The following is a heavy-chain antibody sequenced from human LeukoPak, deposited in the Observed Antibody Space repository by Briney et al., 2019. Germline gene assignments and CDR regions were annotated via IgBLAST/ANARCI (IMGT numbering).Heavy chain of an antibody. CDR2: ISGSGGST. Sequence: GGSLRLSRAASGFTFSSYAMSWVRQAPGKGLEWVSAISGSGGSTYYADSVKGRFTISRDNSKNTLYLQMNSLRAEDTAVYYCAKDSAPVGATDYWGQGTLVTVSS. V-gene: IGHV3-23*01. J-gene: IGHJ4*02. CDR3: AKDSAPVGATDY. CDR1: GFTFSSYA. D-gene: IGHD1-26*01.